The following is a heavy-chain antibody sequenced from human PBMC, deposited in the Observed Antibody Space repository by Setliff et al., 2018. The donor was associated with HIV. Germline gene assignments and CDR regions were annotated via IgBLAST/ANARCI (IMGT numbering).Heavy chain of an antibody. CDR1: GFTFRNYW. D-gene: IGHD2-21*01. CDR3: AKLLGNGGNSDPFDI. Sequence: PGGSLRLSCAASGFTFRNYWMHWVRQAPGKGLVWVSRIDGDGSGTSYADSVQGRFTISRDNAKNTLYLQMNSLRAEDTALYYCAKLLGNGGNSDPFDIWGQGTSVTVSS. V-gene: IGHV3-74*01. J-gene: IGHJ3*02. CDR2: IDGDGSGT.